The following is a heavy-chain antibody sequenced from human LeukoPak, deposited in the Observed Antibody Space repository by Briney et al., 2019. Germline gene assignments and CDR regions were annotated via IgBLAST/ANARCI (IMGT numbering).Heavy chain of an antibody. D-gene: IGHD3-10*01. J-gene: IGHJ4*02. Sequence: PGGSLRLSCAASGFTFNNYGMHWVRQAPGKGLEWVALIWYDGSNKYYADSVKGRFTISRDNSKNSLYLQMNSLRAEDTAVYYCAKEYDSGGYGAYFDYWGQGTLVTVSS. V-gene: IGHV3-33*06. CDR1: GFTFNNYG. CDR3: AKEYDSGGYGAYFDY. CDR2: IWYDGSNK.